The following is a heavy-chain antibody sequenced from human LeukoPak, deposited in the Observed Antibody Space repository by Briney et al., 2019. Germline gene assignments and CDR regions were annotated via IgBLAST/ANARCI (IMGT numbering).Heavy chain of an antibody. V-gene: IGHV1-24*01. CDR2: VDPDDGQR. D-gene: IGHD2-21*02. Sequence: ASVKVSCKVSGNTLSELAVHWVRQAPGKGLEWMGGVDPDDGQRVYAQKFQGRVTMTEDTSTDTAYMELSRLRSEDSAVYYCSTPGPGDVLTARDAFDVWGLGTLVVVSS. CDR3: STPGPGDVLTARDAFDV. J-gene: IGHJ3*01. CDR1: GNTLSELA.